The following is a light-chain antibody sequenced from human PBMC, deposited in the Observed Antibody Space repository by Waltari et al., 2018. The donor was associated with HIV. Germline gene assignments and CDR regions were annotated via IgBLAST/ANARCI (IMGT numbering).Light chain of an antibody. CDR2: DAS. Sequence: EIILTQSPATLSVSPGDTATLSCRASQSISSSLAWYQHKPGQAPRLLIYDASKRATGIPARFSGSGSWTGFTLTVSRLEPEDFAVYYCQQRSNWPSITFGQGTRLEIK. V-gene: IGKV3-11*01. CDR3: QQRSNWPSIT. J-gene: IGKJ5*01. CDR1: QSISSS.